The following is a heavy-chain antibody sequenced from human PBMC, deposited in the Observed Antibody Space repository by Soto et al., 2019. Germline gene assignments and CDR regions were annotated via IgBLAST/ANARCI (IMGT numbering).Heavy chain of an antibody. J-gene: IGHJ3*02. V-gene: IGHV2-5*02. Sequence: QITLKESGHTLVKPTQTLTLTCTFSGFSVGGSGVGVGWIRQPPGKALEWLGVIYWDDDKRYSSSLRNRIILTKDSSRHHVVLTLTNMVPEDSGTYYCAHSTVIVSPEAHGGFDIWGQGTMVTVS. CDR1: GFSVGGSGVG. D-gene: IGHD2-21*01. CDR3: AHSTVIVSPEAHGGFDI. CDR2: IYWDDDK.